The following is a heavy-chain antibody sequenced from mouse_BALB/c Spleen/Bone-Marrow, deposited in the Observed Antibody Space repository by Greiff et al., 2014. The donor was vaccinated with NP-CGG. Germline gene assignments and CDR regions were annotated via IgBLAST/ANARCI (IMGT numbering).Heavy chain of an antibody. J-gene: IGHJ4*01. CDR3: ARHERGYPYAMDY. D-gene: IGHD2-2*01. CDR1: GFSLNSYG. CDR2: IWSDGST. V-gene: IGHV2-6-2*01. Sequence: VKLVESGPDLVAPSQSLSITCTVSGFSLNSYGVHWVRQPPGKGLEWLGVIWSDGSTTYNSALKSRLSISKDNSKSQPFLKMNSLQTDDTAMYYCARHERGYPYAMDYWGQGTSVTVSS.